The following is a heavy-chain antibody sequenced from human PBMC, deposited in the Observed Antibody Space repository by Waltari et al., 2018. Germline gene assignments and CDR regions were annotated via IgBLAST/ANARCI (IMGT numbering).Heavy chain of an antibody. CDR2: IFYSGST. CDR1: GASISSDDYY. V-gene: IGHV4-30-4*08. J-gene: IGHJ4*02. CDR3: ASQDITGGYFDY. D-gene: IGHD7-27*01. Sequence: QVQLQESGPGLVKPSQTLSLTCTVSGASISSDDYYWSWIRQPPGKGLEWIGHIFYSGSTYFTPSLKSRVTMSLATSKNQFSLKLSSVTAADTAVYYCASQDITGGYFDYWGQGTLVTVSS.